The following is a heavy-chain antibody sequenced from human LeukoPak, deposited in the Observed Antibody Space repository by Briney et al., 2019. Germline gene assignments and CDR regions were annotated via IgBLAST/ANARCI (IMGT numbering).Heavy chain of an antibody. J-gene: IGHJ2*01. V-gene: IGHV4-39*07. CDR3: ARAPAGDRWYFDL. D-gene: IGHD1-14*01. CDR2: IYYSGST. CDR1: GGSISSSSYY. Sequence: PSQTLSLTCTVSGGSISSSSYYWGWIRQPPGKGLKWIGSIYYSGSTYYNPSLKTRVTISVDTSKIQFSLKLSSVTAADTAVYYCARAPAGDRWYFDLWGRGTLVTVSS.